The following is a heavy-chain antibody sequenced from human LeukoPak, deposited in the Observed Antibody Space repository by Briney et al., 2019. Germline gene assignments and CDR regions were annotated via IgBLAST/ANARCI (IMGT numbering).Heavy chain of an antibody. CDR2: ISGSGGGT. Sequence: PGGSLRLSCAASGFTFSSYVMSWVRQAPGKGLEWVSSISGSGGGTYYADSVKGRFTISRDSSKNTLYLQMNSLRAEDTAVYYCAKTLSYYYDSSGSTFDYWGQGTLVTVS. CDR3: AKTLSYYYDSSGSTFDY. CDR1: GFTFSSYV. D-gene: IGHD3-22*01. V-gene: IGHV3-23*01. J-gene: IGHJ4*02.